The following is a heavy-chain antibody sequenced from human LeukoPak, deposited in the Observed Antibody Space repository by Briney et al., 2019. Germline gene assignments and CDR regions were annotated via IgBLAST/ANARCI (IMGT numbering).Heavy chain of an antibody. J-gene: IGHJ4*02. D-gene: IGHD3-3*01. V-gene: IGHV3-23*01. Sequence: GESLRLSCAASGLTFSSYAMSWVRQAPGKGLEWVSAISGSGGSTYYADSVKGRFTISRDNSKNTLYLQMNSLRAEDTAVYYCAKDPLYYDFWSGSFDYWGQGTLVTVSS. CDR2: ISGSGGST. CDR3: AKDPLYYDFWSGSFDY. CDR1: GLTFSSYA.